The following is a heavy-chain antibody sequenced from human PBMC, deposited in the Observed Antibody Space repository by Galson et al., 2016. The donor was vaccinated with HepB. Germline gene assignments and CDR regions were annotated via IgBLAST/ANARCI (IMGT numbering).Heavy chain of an antibody. V-gene: IGHV4-61*01. Sequence: ETLSLTCNVSGGSVSGPYYYWSWIRQPPGQGLEYIGHIFYNGRTTYNPSLKSRVTISLDTSKNQFSLKLNSVTAADTALYYCGREFSHDNPAWGSYGMDVWGRGTTVTVSS. CDR3: GREFSHDNPAWGSYGMDV. D-gene: IGHD3-16*01. CDR2: IFYNGRT. J-gene: IGHJ6*02. CDR1: GGSVSGPYYY.